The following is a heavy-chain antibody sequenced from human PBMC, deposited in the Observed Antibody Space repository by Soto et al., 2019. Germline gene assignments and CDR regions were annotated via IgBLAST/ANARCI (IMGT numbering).Heavy chain of an antibody. V-gene: IGHV3-23*01. J-gene: IGHJ4*02. CDR3: AKNAEATIRVGFDS. D-gene: IGHD5-12*01. CDR1: GFTFSTYA. CDR2: MTGSGGNT. Sequence: EVQLLESGGGLVQPGGSLRLSCAASGFTFSTYAMNWVRQAPGKGLEWVSTMTGSGGNTYYADSVKGRFTISRDNSKNTLHLQMDGLRVEDTAVYYGAKNAEATIRVGFDSWGQGTLVTVSS.